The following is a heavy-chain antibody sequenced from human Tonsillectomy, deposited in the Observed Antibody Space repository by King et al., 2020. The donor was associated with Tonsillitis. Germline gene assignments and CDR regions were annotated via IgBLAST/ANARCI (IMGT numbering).Heavy chain of an antibody. V-gene: IGHV1-45*02. CDR3: ASYQLLSDPGAFEI. CDR2: ITPFNGNT. J-gene: IGHJ3*02. Sequence: QLVESGAEVKKTGSSVKVSCKASGYTFTYRYLHWVRQAPGQALEWMGWITPFNGNTKNAQKFQDRVIITRDTSMSTAYMELSSLRSEDTAMYYCASYQLLSDPGAFEIWGEGTMVTVSS. D-gene: IGHD2-2*01. CDR1: GYTFTYRY.